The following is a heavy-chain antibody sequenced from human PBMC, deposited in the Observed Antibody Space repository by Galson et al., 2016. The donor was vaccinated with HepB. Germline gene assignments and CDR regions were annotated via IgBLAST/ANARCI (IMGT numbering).Heavy chain of an antibody. J-gene: IGHJ3*01. Sequence: PALVKPTQTLTLTCTVSGFSLSSARMGVSWIRQPPGKALEWLAQIFWNDERSYSTSLKSRLTISKDTSKNQVVLSMTNVDPVDTATYYCARIHLNALSGRPDAFDVWGQGTVVIVSS. V-gene: IGHV2-26*02. D-gene: IGHD1-26*01. CDR2: IFWNDER. CDR1: GFSLSSARMG. CDR3: ARIHLNALSGRPDAFDV.